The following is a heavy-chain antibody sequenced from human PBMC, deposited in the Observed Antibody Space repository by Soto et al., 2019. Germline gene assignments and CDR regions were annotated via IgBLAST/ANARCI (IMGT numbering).Heavy chain of an antibody. CDR3: ARGIAARQGRYYYYYGMDV. Sequence: SQTLSLTCAISGDSVSSNSAAWNWIRQSPSRGLEWLGRTYYRSKWYNDYAVSVRSRITINPDTSKNQFSLQLNSVTPEDTAVYYRARGIAARQGRYYYYYGMDVWGQGTTVTVSS. D-gene: IGHD6-6*01. J-gene: IGHJ6*02. V-gene: IGHV6-1*01. CDR2: TYYRSKWYN. CDR1: GDSVSSNSAA.